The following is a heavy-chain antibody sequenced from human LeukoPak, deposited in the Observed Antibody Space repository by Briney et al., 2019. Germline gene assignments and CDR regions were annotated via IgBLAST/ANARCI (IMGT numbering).Heavy chain of an antibody. J-gene: IGHJ1*01. CDR3: ARQDVPRDCSSTSCSEYFQH. D-gene: IGHD2-2*01. CDR1: GGSISSGGYY. Sequence: PSQTLSLTCTVSGGSISSGGYYWSWIRQHPGKGLEWIGSIYYSGSTYYNPSLKSRVTISVDTSKNQFSLKLSSVTAADTAVYYCARQDVPRDCSSTSCSEYFQHWGQGTLVTVSS. CDR2: IYYSGST. V-gene: IGHV4-39*01.